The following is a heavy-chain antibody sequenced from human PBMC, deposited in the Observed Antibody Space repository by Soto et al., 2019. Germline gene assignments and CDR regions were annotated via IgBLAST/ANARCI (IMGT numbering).Heavy chain of an antibody. Sequence: QVQLVQSGAEVKKPGSSVKVSCKASGGTFSSYAISWVRQAPGQVLEWMGGVIPIFGTTNYAQKFQGRVTITADESTSTAYMELRSLRSEDTAMYYCARVVTVVKSFHYWYFDLWGRGTLVTVSS. CDR2: VIPIFGTT. J-gene: IGHJ2*01. CDR3: ARVVTVVKSFHYWYFDL. V-gene: IGHV1-69*12. D-gene: IGHD2-15*01. CDR1: GGTFSSYA.